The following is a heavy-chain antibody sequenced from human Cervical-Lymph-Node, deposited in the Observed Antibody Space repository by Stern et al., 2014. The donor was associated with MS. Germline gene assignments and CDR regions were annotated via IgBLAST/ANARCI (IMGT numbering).Heavy chain of an antibody. V-gene: IGHV3-7*01. J-gene: IGHJ5*02. CDR3: ARDLAYCSGSTSCSAGEEFDL. CDR2: IREDGNLK. Sequence: EMQLVESGGGLVQPGGSLRLSCAASGFNFNIYWMSWVRQAPGKGLEWVASIREDGNLKTYVDSVKGRFTISRDNAKNSQYLQISSLRAEDTAVYYCARDLAYCSGSTSCSAGEEFDLWGQGTLVTVSS. D-gene: IGHD2-2*01. CDR1: GFNFNIYW.